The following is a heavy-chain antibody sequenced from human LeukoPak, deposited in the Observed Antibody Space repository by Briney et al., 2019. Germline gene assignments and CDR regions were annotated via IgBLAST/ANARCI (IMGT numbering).Heavy chain of an antibody. V-gene: IGHV3-15*01. J-gene: IGHJ4*02. CDR3: AKDEGNYNWNIFDY. CDR2: IKDKTKGGTT. Sequence: GGSLRLSCEASGFIVSNAWMSWVRQVPGKGLEWLGRIKDKTKGGTTDYAAPVKGRFTISRDDSKNTLYLQMNSLRAEDTAVYYCAKDEGNYNWNIFDYWGQGTLVTVSS. D-gene: IGHD1/OR15-1a*01. CDR1: GFIVSNAW.